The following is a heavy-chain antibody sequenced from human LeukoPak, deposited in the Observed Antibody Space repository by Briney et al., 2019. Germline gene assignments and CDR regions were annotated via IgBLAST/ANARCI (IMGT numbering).Heavy chain of an antibody. CDR3: AKADYYDSSGGIDY. V-gene: IGHV3-30*18. D-gene: IGHD3-22*01. CDR2: ISYDGSNK. Sequence: GGSLRLSCAASGFTFSSYGMHWVRQAPGKGLEWVAVISYDGSNKYYADSVKGRFTISRDNSKNTLYLQMNSLRAEDTAVYYCAKADYYDSSGGIDYWGQGTLVTVSS. CDR1: GFTFSSYG. J-gene: IGHJ4*02.